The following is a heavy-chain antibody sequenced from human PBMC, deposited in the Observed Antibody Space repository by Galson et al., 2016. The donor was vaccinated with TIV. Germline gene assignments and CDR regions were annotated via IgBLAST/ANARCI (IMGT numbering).Heavy chain of an antibody. CDR2: VSYDGSHT. CDR3: AKDYMMSGYDFFGNGMDV. J-gene: IGHJ6*02. V-gene: IGHV3-30*18. D-gene: IGHD6-25*01. Sequence: SLRLSCAASGVSFSDFGFHWVRQAPGKGLEWMAVVSYDGSHTHYADSVKGRFIISRDNSKNMLFLEMNSLRADDTALYFCAKDYMMSGYDFFGNGMDVWGQGTAVTVSS. CDR1: GVSFSDFG.